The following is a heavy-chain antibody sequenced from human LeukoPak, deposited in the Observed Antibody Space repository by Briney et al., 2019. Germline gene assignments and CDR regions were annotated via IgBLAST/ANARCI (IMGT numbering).Heavy chain of an antibody. Sequence: GESLKISCKGSGYSFTSYWIGWVRQMPGKGLEWMGIIYPSDSDTRYSPSFQGQVTISADKSISTAYLQWSSLKASDTAMYYCARTSSSIYYYYGMDVWGQGTTVTVSS. J-gene: IGHJ6*02. CDR3: ARTSSSIYYYYGMDV. D-gene: IGHD6-13*01. CDR1: GYSFTSYW. V-gene: IGHV5-51*01. CDR2: IYPSDSDT.